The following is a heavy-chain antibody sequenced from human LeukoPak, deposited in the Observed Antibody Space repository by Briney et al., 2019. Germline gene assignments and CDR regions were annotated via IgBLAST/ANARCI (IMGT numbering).Heavy chain of an antibody. Sequence: ASVKVSCTASGYTFTTYDINWVRQATGRGLEWMGWISAYNGNTNYAQKLQRRVTMTTDTSTSTAYMELRSLRSDDTAVYYCARVLRSGWAQRGDYYYGMDVWGQGTTVTVSS. CDR1: GYTFTTYD. CDR2: ISAYNGNT. V-gene: IGHV1-18*04. J-gene: IGHJ6*02. CDR3: ARVLRSGWAQRGDYYYGMDV. D-gene: IGHD6-19*01.